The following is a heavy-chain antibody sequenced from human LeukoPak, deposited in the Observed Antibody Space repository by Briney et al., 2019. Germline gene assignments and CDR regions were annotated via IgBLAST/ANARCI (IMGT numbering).Heavy chain of an antibody. CDR3: MSWGTDNH. Sequence: GGSLRLSCTFSGLTFRNYWVNWVRQAPGKGLEWVANINPGGNEIRSVDSVKGRSSISRDNAKNSVDLQMSNLRVEDTAVYYCMSWGTDNHWGQGILVTVSS. V-gene: IGHV3-7*01. CDR2: INPGGNEI. CDR1: GLTFRNYW. D-gene: IGHD1-1*01. J-gene: IGHJ4*02.